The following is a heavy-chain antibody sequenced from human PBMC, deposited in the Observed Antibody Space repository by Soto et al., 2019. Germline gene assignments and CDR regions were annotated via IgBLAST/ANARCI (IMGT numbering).Heavy chain of an antibody. CDR3: ARSGWPYFDY. D-gene: IGHD6-19*01. V-gene: IGHV3-21*01. J-gene: IGHJ4*02. Sequence: PGGSLRLSCAASGFTFSSYSMNWVRQAPGKGLEWVSSISSSSSYIYYADSVKGRFTISRDNAKNSLYLQMNSLRAGDTAVYYCARSGWPYFDYWGQGTLVTVSS. CDR2: ISSSSSYI. CDR1: GFTFSSYS.